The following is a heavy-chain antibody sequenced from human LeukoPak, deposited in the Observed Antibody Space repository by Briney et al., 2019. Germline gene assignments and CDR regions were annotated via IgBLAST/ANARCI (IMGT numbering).Heavy chain of an antibody. V-gene: IGHV4-4*07. J-gene: IGHJ6*03. Sequence: SEALSLTCTVSGGSISSYYWSWIRQPAGKGLEWIGRIYTSGSTNYNPSLKSRVTMSVDTSKNQFSLKLSSVTAADTAVYYCAREVPYCSSTSCLYYYYYMDVWGKGTTVTVSS. D-gene: IGHD2-2*01. CDR3: AREVPYCSSTSCLYYYYYMDV. CDR2: IYTSGST. CDR1: GGSISSYY.